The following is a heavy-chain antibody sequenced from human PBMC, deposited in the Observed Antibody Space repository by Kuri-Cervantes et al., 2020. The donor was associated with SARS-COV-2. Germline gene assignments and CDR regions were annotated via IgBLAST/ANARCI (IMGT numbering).Heavy chain of an antibody. CDR1: GYTFTSYA. CDR3: ARTVSQLVYYYYYMDV. V-gene: IGHV1-3*01. J-gene: IGHJ6*03. CDR2: INAGNGNT. D-gene: IGHD6-6*01. Sequence: PSVKVSCKASGYTFTSYAMHWVRQAPGQRLEWMGWINAGNGNTKYSQKFQGRVTITRDTSASTAYMELSSLRSEDTAVYYCARTVSQLVYYYYYMDVWGKGTTVTVSS.